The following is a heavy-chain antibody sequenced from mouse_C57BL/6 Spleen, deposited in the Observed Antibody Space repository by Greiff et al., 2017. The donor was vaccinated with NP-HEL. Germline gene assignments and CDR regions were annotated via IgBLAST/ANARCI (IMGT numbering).Heavy chain of an antibody. Sequence: VKLQESGPELVKPGASVKISCKASGYAFSSSWMNWVKQRPGKGLEWIGRIYPGDGDTNYNGKFKGKATLTADKSSSTAYMQLSSLTSEDSAVYFCATAGDYDEFAYWGQGTLVTVSA. V-gene: IGHV1-82*01. CDR1: GYAFSSSW. D-gene: IGHD2-4*01. CDR3: ATAGDYDEFAY. J-gene: IGHJ3*01. CDR2: IYPGDGDT.